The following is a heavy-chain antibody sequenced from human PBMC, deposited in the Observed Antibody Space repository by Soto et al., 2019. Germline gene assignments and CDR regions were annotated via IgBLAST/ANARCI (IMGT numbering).Heavy chain of an antibody. J-gene: IGHJ4*02. CDR3: ARDYHDILTGRNSSDY. CDR1: GGTFSSYA. Sequence: SVKVSCKASGGTFSSYAISWVRQAPGQGLEWMGGIIPIFGTANYAQKFQGRVTITADESTSTAYMELSSLRSEDTAVYYCARDYHDILTGRNSSDYWGQGTLVTVSS. D-gene: IGHD3-9*01. V-gene: IGHV1-69*13. CDR2: IIPIFGTA.